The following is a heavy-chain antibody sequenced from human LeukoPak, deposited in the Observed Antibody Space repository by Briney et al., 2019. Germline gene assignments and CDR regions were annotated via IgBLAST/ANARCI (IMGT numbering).Heavy chain of an antibody. V-gene: IGHV3-23*01. D-gene: IGHD4-23*01. Sequence: GGSLRLSCAASGFTFSSYAMSWVRQAPGKGLEWVSAISGSGGSTYHADSVKGRFTISRDNSKNTLYLQMGSLRAEDMAVYYCAREQAYYGGNDYWGQGTLVTVSS. J-gene: IGHJ4*02. CDR1: GFTFSSYA. CDR3: AREQAYYGGNDY. CDR2: ISGSGGST.